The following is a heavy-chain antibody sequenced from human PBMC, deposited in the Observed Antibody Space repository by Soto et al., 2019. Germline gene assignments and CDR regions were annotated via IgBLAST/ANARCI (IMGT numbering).Heavy chain of an antibody. CDR3: ARVPLMTTAIRGGMDV. CDR1: GGSISSGDYY. V-gene: IGHV4-30-4*01. CDR2: IYYRGST. Sequence: SETLSLTCTGSGGSISSGDYYGSCIRQPPGKGLEWIGYIYYRGSTYYNPSLKSRVTISVDTSKNQFSLKLSSVTAADTAVYYCARVPLMTTAIRGGMDVWGQGTTVTVS. D-gene: IGHD4-17*01. J-gene: IGHJ6*02.